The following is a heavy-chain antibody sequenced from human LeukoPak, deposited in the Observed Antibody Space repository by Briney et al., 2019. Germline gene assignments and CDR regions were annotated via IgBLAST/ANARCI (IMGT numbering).Heavy chain of an antibody. D-gene: IGHD1-1*01. CDR2: IYYSGNT. J-gene: IGHJ4*02. Sequence: SQTLSLTCTVSGGSLSSGGSYWSWIRQYPGKGLEWIGYIYYSGNTYYNPSLKSRLTISIERSANQFSLRLGSVTAADTAVYYCARRLSAHTTFDSWGQGTLVTVSS. CDR1: GGSLSSGGSY. V-gene: IGHV4-31*03. CDR3: ARRLSAHTTFDS.